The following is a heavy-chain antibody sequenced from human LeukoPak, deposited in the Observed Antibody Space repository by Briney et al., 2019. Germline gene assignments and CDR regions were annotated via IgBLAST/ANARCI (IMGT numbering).Heavy chain of an antibody. CDR2: INPHSGGT. Sequence: ASVKVSCKPSGYTFTGYYIQWVRQAPGQGLEWMGWINPHSGGTNYAPKFQGRVSMTRDTSISTAYMELSRLRSDDTAVYYCARGVVAATFYYYVDVWGKGTTVTVSS. CDR3: ARGVVAATFYYYVDV. CDR1: GYTFTGYY. V-gene: IGHV1-2*02. J-gene: IGHJ6*03. D-gene: IGHD2-15*01.